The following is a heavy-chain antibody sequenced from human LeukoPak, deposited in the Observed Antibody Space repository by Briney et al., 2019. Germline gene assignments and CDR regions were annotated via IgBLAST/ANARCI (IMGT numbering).Heavy chain of an antibody. V-gene: IGHV4-61*02. J-gene: IGHJ3*02. CDR2: IYTSGST. CDR1: GGSISSGSYY. Sequence: PSETLSLTCTVSGGSISSGSYYWSWIRQPAGKGLEWIGRIYTSGSTNHNPSLKSRVTISVDTSKNQFSLKLSSVTAADTAVYYCARLRRDAFDIWGQGTMVTVSS. CDR3: ARLRRDAFDI. D-gene: IGHD4-17*01.